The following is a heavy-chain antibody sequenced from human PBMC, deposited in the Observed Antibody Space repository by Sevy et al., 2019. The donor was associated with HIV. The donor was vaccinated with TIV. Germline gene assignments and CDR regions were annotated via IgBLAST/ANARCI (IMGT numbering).Heavy chain of an antibody. CDR3: ARQKVRSAYYYDTSGRQGKADFDS. Sequence: SETLSLTRTVSGGSIGSNSFYWGWIRQPPGKELEWIGTVSYGGSTYYNPSLRSRVTISVDASKKQFSLKLSSVTAADTAVYYCARQKVRSAYYYDTSGRQGKADFDSWDQGTLVTVSS. V-gene: IGHV4-39*01. J-gene: IGHJ4*02. D-gene: IGHD3-22*01. CDR2: VSYGGST. CDR1: GGSIGSNSFY.